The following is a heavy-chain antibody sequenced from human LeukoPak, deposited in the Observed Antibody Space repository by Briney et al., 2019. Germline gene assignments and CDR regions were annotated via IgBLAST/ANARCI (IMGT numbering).Heavy chain of an antibody. CDR3: SWRLEY. CDR2: IKGDGSEK. V-gene: IGHV3-7*01. D-gene: IGHD2-21*02. Sequence: GGSLRLSCAASGFTFSNSWMDWVRQAPGKGLEWVANIKGDGSEKYYVDSVKARFTISRDNAKNSLYLQMNSLRAEDTAVYYCSWRLEYWGQGTLVTVSP. CDR1: GFTFSNSW. J-gene: IGHJ4*02.